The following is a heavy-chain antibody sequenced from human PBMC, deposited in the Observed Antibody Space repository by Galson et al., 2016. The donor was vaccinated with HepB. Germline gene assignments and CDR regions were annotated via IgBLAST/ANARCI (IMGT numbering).Heavy chain of an antibody. CDR3: TTLITIDVQADY. CDR1: GFPLKDAW. V-gene: IGHV3-15*01. Sequence: SLRLSCAASGFPLKDAWMSWVRQAPGKGLEWIGLIRTKSEGGTTHYAASLKGRFTISRDDSESTLHLQMNSLQTEDTAVYYCTTLITIDVQADYWGQGTLVTVSS. J-gene: IGHJ4*02. CDR2: IRTKSEGGTT. D-gene: IGHD3-9*01.